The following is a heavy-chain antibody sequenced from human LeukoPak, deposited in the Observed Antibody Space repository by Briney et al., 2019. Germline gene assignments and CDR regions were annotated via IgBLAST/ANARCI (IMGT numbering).Heavy chain of an antibody. J-gene: IGHJ4*02. Sequence: ASVKVSCKASGYTFTSYGISWVRQAPGQGLEWMGWISAYNGNTNDAQKLQGRVTMTTDTSTSTAYMELRSLRSDDTAVYYCARKGDFSYYDSSGYYYWGQGTLVTVSS. CDR1: GYTFTSYG. D-gene: IGHD3-22*01. CDR3: ARKGDFSYYDSSGYYY. V-gene: IGHV1-18*01. CDR2: ISAYNGNT.